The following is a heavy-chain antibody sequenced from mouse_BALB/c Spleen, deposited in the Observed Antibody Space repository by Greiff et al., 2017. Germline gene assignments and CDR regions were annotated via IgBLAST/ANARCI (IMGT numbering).Heavy chain of an antibody. Sequence: EVQGVESGGGLVQPGGSLKLSCAASGFTFSSYGMSWVRQTPDKRLELVATINSNGGSTYYPDSVKGRFTISRDNAKNTLYLQMSSLKSEDTAMYYCARDLWFAYWGQGTLVTVSA. CDR1: GFTFSSYG. CDR3: ARDLWFAY. CDR2: INSNGGST. J-gene: IGHJ3*01. V-gene: IGHV5-6-3*01.